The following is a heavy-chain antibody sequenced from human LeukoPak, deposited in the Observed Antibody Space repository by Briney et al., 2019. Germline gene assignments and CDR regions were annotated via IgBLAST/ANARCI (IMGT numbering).Heavy chain of an antibody. J-gene: IGHJ5*02. CDR2: INPSGGST. D-gene: IGHD3-3*01. Sequence: ASVTVSCKASGYTFTSYYMHWVRQAPGQGLEWMGIINPSGGSTSYAQKFQGRVTMTRDTSTGTVYMELSSLRSEDTAVYYCARWITIFGVVTPNHNWFDPWGQGTLVTVSS. CDR1: GYTFTSYY. V-gene: IGHV1-46*01. CDR3: ARWITIFGVVTPNHNWFDP.